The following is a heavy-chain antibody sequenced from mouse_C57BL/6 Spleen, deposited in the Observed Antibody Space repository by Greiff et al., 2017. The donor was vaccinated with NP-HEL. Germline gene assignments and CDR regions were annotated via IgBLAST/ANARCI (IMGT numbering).Heavy chain of an antibody. CDR1: GFSFNTYA. CDR2: IRSKSNNYAT. V-gene: IGHV10-1*01. Sequence: EADGGLVQPKGSLKLSCAASGFSFNTYAMNWVRQAPGKGLEWVARIRSKSNNYATYYADSVKDRFTISRDDSESMLYLQMNNLKTEDTAMYYCVRQGWDSWFAYWGQGTLVTVSA. CDR3: VRQGWDSWFAY. J-gene: IGHJ3*01. D-gene: IGHD4-1*01.